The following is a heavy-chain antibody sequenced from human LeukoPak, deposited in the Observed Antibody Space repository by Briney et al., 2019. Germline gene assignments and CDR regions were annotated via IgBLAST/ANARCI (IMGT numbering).Heavy chain of an antibody. V-gene: IGHV1-69*13. Sequence: SVKVSCKASGGTFSSYAISWVRQAPGQGLEWMGGIIPIFGTANYARKFQGRVTITADESTSTAYMELSSLRSEDTAVYYCARSPHYMVRGVIRSPFDYWGQGTLVTVSS. CDR3: ARSPHYMVRGVIRSPFDY. CDR2: IIPIFGTA. CDR1: GGTFSSYA. D-gene: IGHD3-10*01. J-gene: IGHJ4*02.